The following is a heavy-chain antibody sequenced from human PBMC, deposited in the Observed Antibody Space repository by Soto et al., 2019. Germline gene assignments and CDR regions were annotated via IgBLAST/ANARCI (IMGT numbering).Heavy chain of an antibody. CDR3: ARDRLIATAGTALHYCGLYV. D-gene: IGHD2-21*01. Sequence: QVQLQESGPGLVKPSQTLSLTCTVSGGSIRSGGYYWSWVRQNPSRGLEWIGNIYYSGNTYYNPSLKIRLTISVDTSKNQFSLNLSSVTAADTAVYYCARDRLIATAGTALHYCGLYVWGQGTTVTVSS. J-gene: IGHJ6*02. CDR2: IYYSGNT. V-gene: IGHV4-31*03. CDR1: GGSIRSGGYY.